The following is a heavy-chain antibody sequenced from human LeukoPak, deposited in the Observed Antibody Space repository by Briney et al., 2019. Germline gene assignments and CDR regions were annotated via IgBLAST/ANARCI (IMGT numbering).Heavy chain of an antibody. D-gene: IGHD3-22*01. CDR2: IGASGEST. J-gene: IGHJ4*02. CDR3: ARGFYYDSSGYYVYYFDY. Sequence: GGSLRLSCAASGFTFSVAAMTWVRQAPGKGLEWVSLIGASGESTYYADSVKGRFTISRDNSKNTLYLQMNSLRAEDTAVYYCARGFYYDSSGYYVYYFDYWGQGTLVTVSS. CDR1: GFTFSVAA. V-gene: IGHV3-23*01.